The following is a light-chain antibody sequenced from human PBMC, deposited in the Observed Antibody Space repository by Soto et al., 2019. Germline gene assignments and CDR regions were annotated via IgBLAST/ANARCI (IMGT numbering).Light chain of an antibody. CDR1: RSNIGSNT. CDR3: ASWDDMLSGPV. Sequence: QSVLTQPPSASGAPGQRVTISCSGSRSNIGSNTVHWYQQFPGTAPKLLVYRTDHRPSGVPDRFSGSKSGTSASLAISGLQSDDESYYYCASWDDMLSGPVLGGGTKLTVL. CDR2: RTD. J-gene: IGLJ2*01. V-gene: IGLV1-44*01.